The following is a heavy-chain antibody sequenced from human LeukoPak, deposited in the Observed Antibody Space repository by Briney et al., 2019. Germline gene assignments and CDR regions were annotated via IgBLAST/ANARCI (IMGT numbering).Heavy chain of an antibody. CDR3: ATYSSLNRREFQY. J-gene: IGHJ1*01. V-gene: IGHV3-11*01. Sequence: GGSLRLSCAASGFTFSDYYMTWIRQAPGKGLEWVSYISGSGSNIQYADSVRGRFAISRDNAKNSLYLQMNSLRAEDTAVYYCATYSSLNRREFQYWGQGTLLTVSS. CDR2: ISGSGSNI. D-gene: IGHD4-11*01. CDR1: GFTFSDYY.